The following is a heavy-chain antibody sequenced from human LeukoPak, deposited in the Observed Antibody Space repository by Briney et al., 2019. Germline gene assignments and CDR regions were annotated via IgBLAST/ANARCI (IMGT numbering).Heavy chain of an antibody. Sequence: GGSLRLSCAASGFTFSSYSMNWVRQAPGKGLEWVSSISSSSTYIYYADSVKGRFTISRDKAKNSLYLQMNSLRAEDTAVYYCARVPYPGYYGSGRGYWGQGTLVTVSS. D-gene: IGHD3-10*01. V-gene: IGHV3-21*06. CDR3: ARVPYPGYYGSGRGY. CDR1: GFTFSSYS. CDR2: ISSSSTYI. J-gene: IGHJ4*02.